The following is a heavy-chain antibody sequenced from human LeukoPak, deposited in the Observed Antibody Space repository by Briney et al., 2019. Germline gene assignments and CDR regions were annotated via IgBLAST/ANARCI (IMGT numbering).Heavy chain of an antibody. J-gene: IGHJ6*02. Sequence: GGSLKLSCAASGFTFSGSAMQWVRQASGKGLEWVGRIRSKANNYATAYAASVKGRFTISRDDSTNTAFLQMNRLNTEDTAVDYCTSFNQEPYGMDVWGQGTAVTVSS. D-gene: IGHD1-14*01. CDR3: TSFNQEPYGMDV. CDR2: IRSKANNYAT. CDR1: GFTFSGSA. V-gene: IGHV3-73*01.